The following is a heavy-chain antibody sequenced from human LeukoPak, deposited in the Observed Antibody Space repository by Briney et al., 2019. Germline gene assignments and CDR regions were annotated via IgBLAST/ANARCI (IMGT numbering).Heavy chain of an antibody. CDR2: INHSGST. CDR3: ARVPKSYCSGGSCYYAYYYYYMVV. D-gene: IGHD2-15*01. Sequence: SETLSLTCAVYGGSFSGYYWSWIRQPPGKGLEWIGEINHSGSTNYNPSLKSQVTTSVDTSKNQFSLKLSSVTAADTAVYYCARVPKSYCSGGSCYYAYYYYYMVVWGKGTTVTVSS. J-gene: IGHJ6*03. CDR1: GGSFSGYY. V-gene: IGHV4-34*01.